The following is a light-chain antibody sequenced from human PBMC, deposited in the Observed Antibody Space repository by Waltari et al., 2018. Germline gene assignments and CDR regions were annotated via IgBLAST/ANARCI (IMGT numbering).Light chain of an antibody. CDR1: SSNIGSTYD. CDR3: QSYDSSLSGDVV. Sequence: QSVLTQPPSVSGAPGQRVTIPCTGSSSNIGSTYDVPWYQQLPGTAPKLLIYGNTNRPSGVPDRFSGSKSGTSASLAITGLQAEDEADYYCQSYDSSLSGDVVFGGGTKLTVL. CDR2: GNT. V-gene: IGLV1-40*01. J-gene: IGLJ2*01.